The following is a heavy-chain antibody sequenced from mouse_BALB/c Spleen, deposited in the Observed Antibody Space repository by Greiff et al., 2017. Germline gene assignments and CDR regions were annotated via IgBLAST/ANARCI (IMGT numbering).Heavy chain of an antibody. Sequence: EVQLVESGGGLVQPGGSLKLSCAASGFTFSSYGMSWVRQTPDKRLELVATINSNGGSTYYPDSVKGRFTISRDNAKNTLYLQMSSLKSEDTAMYYCARDTYYRYDVDDFDYWGQGTTLTVSS. CDR1: GFTFSSYG. J-gene: IGHJ2*01. D-gene: IGHD2-14*01. CDR3: ARDTYYRYDVDDFDY. V-gene: IGHV5-6-3*01. CDR2: INSNGGST.